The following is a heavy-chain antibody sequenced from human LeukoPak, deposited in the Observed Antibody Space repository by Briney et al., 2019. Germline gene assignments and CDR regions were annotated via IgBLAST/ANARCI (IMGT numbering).Heavy chain of an antibody. V-gene: IGHV4-59*01. D-gene: IGHD5-12*01. J-gene: IGHJ4*02. CDR1: GGSISSYY. Sequence: PSETLSLTCTVSGGSISSYYWNWIRQPPGKGLEWIGYISYSGSTNYNPSLKSRVTISLDTSKNQFSLKVRSVTAADTAVYYCARGFDSKSTYFDYWGQGTLVTVSS. CDR3: ARGFDSKSTYFDY. CDR2: ISYSGST.